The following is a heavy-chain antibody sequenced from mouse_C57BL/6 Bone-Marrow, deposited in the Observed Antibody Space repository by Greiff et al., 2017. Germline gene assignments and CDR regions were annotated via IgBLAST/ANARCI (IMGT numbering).Heavy chain of an antibody. D-gene: IGHD1-1*01. CDR3: ARGDDYGSSPAWFAD. J-gene: IGHJ3*01. V-gene: IGHV1-72*01. CDR1: GYTFTSYW. Sequence: QVQLQQPGAELVKPGASVKLSCKASGYTFTSYWMHWVKQRPGRGLEWIGRIDPNSGGTKYNEKFTSQATLTVDKPSSTASMQLSSLTSEDSAVYYCARGDDYGSSPAWFADWGQGTLVTVSA. CDR2: IDPNSGGT.